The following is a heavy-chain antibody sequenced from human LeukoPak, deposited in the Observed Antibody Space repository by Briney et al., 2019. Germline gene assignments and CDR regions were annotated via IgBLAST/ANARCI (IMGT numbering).Heavy chain of an antibody. J-gene: IGHJ6*03. D-gene: IGHD3/OR15-3a*01. CDR1: GFTFSSYG. CDR2: IRYDGSNK. Sequence: TGGSLRLSCAASGFTFSSYGMHWVRQAPGKGLEWVAFIRYDGSNKYYADSVKGRFTISRDNSKNTLYLQINSLRAEDTAVYYCAKEDFDSDYYYYYMDVWGKGTTVTVSS. CDR3: AKEDFDSDYYYYYMDV. V-gene: IGHV3-30*02.